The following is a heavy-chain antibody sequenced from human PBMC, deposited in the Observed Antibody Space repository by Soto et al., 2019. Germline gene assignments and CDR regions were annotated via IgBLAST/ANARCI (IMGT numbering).Heavy chain of an antibody. CDR1: GDSIISYF. CDR2: VYSTEIT. J-gene: IGHJ5*02. Sequence: PSETLSLTCTVSGDSIISYFCSWIRQPPGKGLEWIVYVYSTEITNYNPSLKSRVAMSIDTSKNQFSLKVRSVTAADTAVYYCARGSEAWFDPWGQGTLVTVSS. V-gene: IGHV4-59*01. CDR3: ARGSEAWFDP.